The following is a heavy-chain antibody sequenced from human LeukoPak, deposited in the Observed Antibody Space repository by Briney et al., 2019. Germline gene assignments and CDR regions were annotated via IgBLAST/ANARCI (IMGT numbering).Heavy chain of an antibody. CDR3: ARDVPGGSWELHYYFDY. J-gene: IGHJ4*02. V-gene: IGHV4-4*07. CDR2: IYTSGST. Sequence: PSETLSLTCTVSGGSISSYYWSWIRQPAGKGLEWIGRIYTSGSTNYNPSLKSRVTMSVDTSKNQFSLKLSSVTAADTAVYYCARDVPGGSWELHYYFDYWGQGTLVTASS. CDR1: GGSISSYY. D-gene: IGHD1-26*01.